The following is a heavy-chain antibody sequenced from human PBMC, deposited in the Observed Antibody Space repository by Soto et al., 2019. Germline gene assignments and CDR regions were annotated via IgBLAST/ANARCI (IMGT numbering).Heavy chain of an antibody. V-gene: IGHV3-30-3*01. J-gene: IGHJ5*02. D-gene: IGHD6-6*01. CDR2: TSYDGSNK. CDR3: ARDDTTSIAGFDP. CDR1: GFTFSSYA. Sequence: GGSLRLSCAASGFTFSSYAMHWVRQAPGKGLEWVAVTSYDGSNKYYADSVKGRFTISRDNSKNTLYLQMNSLRAEDTAVYYCARDDTTSIAGFDPWGQGTLVTVSS.